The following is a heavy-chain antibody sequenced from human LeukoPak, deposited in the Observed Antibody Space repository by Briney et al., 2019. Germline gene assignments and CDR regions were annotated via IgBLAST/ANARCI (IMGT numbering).Heavy chain of an antibody. V-gene: IGHV3-30*04. CDR3: ARRIGWGPLRGSYLDY. CDR2: ISYDGSNK. D-gene: IGHD3-16*01. J-gene: IGHJ4*02. CDR1: GFTFSSYA. Sequence: PGRSLRLSCAASGFTFSSYAMHWVRQAPGKGLEWVAVISYDGSNKYYADSVKGRFTISRDNSKNTLYLQMNSLRAEDTAVYYCARRIGWGPLRGSYLDYWGQGTLATVSS.